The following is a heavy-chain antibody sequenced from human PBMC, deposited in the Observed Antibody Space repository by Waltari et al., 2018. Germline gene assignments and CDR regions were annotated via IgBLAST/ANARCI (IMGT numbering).Heavy chain of an antibody. Sequence: QVQLQESGPGLVKPSETLSLTCTVSGGSINGYYWTWLRQPPGKGLEWIGYIYYSGSTNYSPDPKSRVTISLDTSKNQFSLKLSAVTAADTAVYYCARLNYYDSSGYFYEEYWGQGTLVTVSS. CDR3: ARLNYYDSSGYFYEEY. D-gene: IGHD3-22*01. CDR1: GGSINGYY. V-gene: IGHV4-59*01. J-gene: IGHJ4*02. CDR2: IYYSGST.